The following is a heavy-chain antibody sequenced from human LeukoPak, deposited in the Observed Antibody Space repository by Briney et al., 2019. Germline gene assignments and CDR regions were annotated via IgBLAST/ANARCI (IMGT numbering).Heavy chain of an antibody. J-gene: IGHJ4*02. CDR2: ISSSGSTI. V-gene: IGHV3-48*03. CDR1: GFTFSSYE. CDR3: ARDVLNSGWHRRGHYGDY. Sequence: GGSLRLSCAASGFTFSSYEMNWVRQAPGKGLEWVSYISSSGSTIYYADSVKGRFTISRDNAKNSLYLQMNSLRAEDTAVYYCARDVLNSGWHRRGHYGDYWGQGTLVTVSS. D-gene: IGHD6-19*01.